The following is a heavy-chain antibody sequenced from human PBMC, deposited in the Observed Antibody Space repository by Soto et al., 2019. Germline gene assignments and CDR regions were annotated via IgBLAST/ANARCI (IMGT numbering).Heavy chain of an antibody. D-gene: IGHD6-6*01. J-gene: IGHJ4*02. CDR2: IYHSGST. CDR1: GGSISSGGYS. CDR3: ARSSATRPDFDY. V-gene: IGHV4-30-2*01. Sequence: SETLSLTCTVSGGSISSGGYSWSWIRQPPGKGLEWIGYIYHSGSTYYNPSLKGRVTISVDTSKNQFSLKLSSVTAAATAVFYCARSSATRPDFDYWGQGTLVTVCS.